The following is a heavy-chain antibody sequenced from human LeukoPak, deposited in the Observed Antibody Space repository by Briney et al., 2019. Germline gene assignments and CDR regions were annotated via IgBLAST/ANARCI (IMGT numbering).Heavy chain of an antibody. CDR2: MNPNSGNT. CDR1: GYTFTSYY. Sequence: ASVNVSCKASGYTFTSYYMHWVRQAPGQGLEWMGWMNPNSGNTGYAQKFQGRVTMTRNTSISTAYMELSSLRSEDTAVYYCARVRRYYDSSGYYYGYWGQGTLVTVSS. CDR3: ARVRRYYDSSGYYYGY. V-gene: IGHV1-8*02. J-gene: IGHJ4*02. D-gene: IGHD3-22*01.